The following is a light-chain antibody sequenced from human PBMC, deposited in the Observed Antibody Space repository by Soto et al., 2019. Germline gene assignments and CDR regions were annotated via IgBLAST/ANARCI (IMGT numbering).Light chain of an antibody. V-gene: IGKV1-5*03. CDR1: QSISSW. CDR3: QQYNDNWT. J-gene: IGKJ1*01. Sequence: DIQMTQSPSTLSASVGDRVTITCRASQSISSWLAWYQQKPGPAPKLLLYKASTLQSGVPSRFSGSGSGTEFPLAISSLQPDDSAAYYCQQYNDNWTFGQGTKLQ. CDR2: KAS.